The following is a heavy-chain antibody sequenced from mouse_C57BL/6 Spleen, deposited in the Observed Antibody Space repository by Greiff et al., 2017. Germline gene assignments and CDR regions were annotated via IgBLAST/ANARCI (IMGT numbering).Heavy chain of an antibody. CDR3: AIKHRDWDAYFDY. Sequence: VQLQQSGPELVKPGASVKLSCKASGYTFTSYDINWVKQRPGQGLEWIGWIYPRYGSTKYNEKFKGKATLTVDTSSSTAYMELHSLTSEDSAVYFCAIKHRDWDAYFDYGGQGTTLTVSS. CDR1: GYTFTSYD. D-gene: IGHD4-1*01. V-gene: IGHV1-85*01. J-gene: IGHJ2*01. CDR2: IYPRYGST.